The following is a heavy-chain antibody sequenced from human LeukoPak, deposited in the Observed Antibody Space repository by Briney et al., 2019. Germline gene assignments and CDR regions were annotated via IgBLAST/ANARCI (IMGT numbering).Heavy chain of an antibody. CDR2: ISRSGNTI. J-gene: IGHJ3*02. V-gene: IGHV3-48*03. D-gene: IGHD2-15*01. Sequence: PGGSLRLSCAISGFTFSGCELTWVRQAPGKGLEWISYISRSGNTIYYADSVKGRFTTSRDNAKNSLYLQMNSLRAEDTAVYFCARKNTQDAFDIWGQGTMVTVSS. CDR1: GFTFSGCE. CDR3: ARKNTQDAFDI.